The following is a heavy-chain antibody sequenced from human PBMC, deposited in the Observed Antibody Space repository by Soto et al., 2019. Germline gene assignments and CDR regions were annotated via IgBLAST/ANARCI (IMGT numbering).Heavy chain of an antibody. CDR1: GFTVSSNY. Sequence: GGSLRLSCAASGFTVSSNYMSWVRQAPGKGLEWVSVIYSGGSTYYADSVKGRFTISRHNSKNTLYLQMNSLRAEDTAVYYCARGVLSGYSSGWYYFDYWGQGTLVTVSS. V-gene: IGHV3-66*01. D-gene: IGHD6-19*01. CDR3: ARGVLSGYSSGWYYFDY. CDR2: IYSGGST. J-gene: IGHJ4*02.